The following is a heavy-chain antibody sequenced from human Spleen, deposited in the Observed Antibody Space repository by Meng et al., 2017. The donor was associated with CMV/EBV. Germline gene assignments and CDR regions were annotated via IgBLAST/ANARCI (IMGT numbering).Heavy chain of an antibody. D-gene: IGHD3-10*01. J-gene: IGHJ4*02. CDR3: ARVRVGITMVRGVIATFDY. V-gene: IGHV4-38-2*02. CDR1: TYSISSAYF. CDR2: IYHSGST. Sequence: SETLSLTCTVSTYSISSAYFWGWIRQPPGKGLEWIGSIYHSGSTYYNPSLKSRVTISVDTSKNQFSLKLSSVTAADTAVYYCARVRVGITMVRGVIATFDYWGQGTLVTVSS.